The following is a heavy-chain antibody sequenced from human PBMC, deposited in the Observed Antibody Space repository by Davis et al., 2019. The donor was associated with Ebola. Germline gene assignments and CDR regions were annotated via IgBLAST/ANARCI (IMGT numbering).Heavy chain of an antibody. J-gene: IGHJ4*02. V-gene: IGHV3-7*01. CDR3: ARAESSGWYLDY. Sequence: GESLKISCAASGFTFSSYWMSWVRQAPGKGLEWVANIKQDGSEKYYVDSVKGRFTISRDNAKNSLYLQMNSLRAEDTAVYYCARAESSGWYLDYWGQGTLVTVSS. CDR1: GFTFSSYW. D-gene: IGHD6-19*01. CDR2: IKQDGSEK.